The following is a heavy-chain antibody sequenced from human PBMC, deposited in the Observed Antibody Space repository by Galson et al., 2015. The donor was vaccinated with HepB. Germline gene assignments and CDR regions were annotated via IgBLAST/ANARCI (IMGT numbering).Heavy chain of an antibody. Sequence: SVKVSCKASGYTFTSYAMHWVRQAPGQRLEWMGWINAGNGNTKYSQKFQGRVTITRDTSASTAYMELSSLRSEDTAVYYCVRDDCSSTSCYLGYGMDVWGQGTTVTVSS. J-gene: IGHJ6*02. CDR2: INAGNGNT. CDR1: GYTFTSYA. D-gene: IGHD2-2*01. CDR3: VRDDCSSTSCYLGYGMDV. V-gene: IGHV1-3*01.